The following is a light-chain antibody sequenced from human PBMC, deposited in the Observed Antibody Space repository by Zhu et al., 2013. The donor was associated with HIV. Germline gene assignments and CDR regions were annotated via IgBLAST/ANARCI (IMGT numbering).Light chain of an antibody. Sequence: ETLLTQSPATLSLSPGERATLSCRANQSVSSSYLAWYQQKPGQAPRLLIYDASNRATGIPARFSGSGSGTDFTLTISSLEPEDFAMYYCQQRINWPPLTFGGGTKVEIK. CDR1: QSVSSSY. CDR2: DAS. CDR3: QQRINWPPLT. V-gene: IGKV3-11*01. J-gene: IGKJ4*01.